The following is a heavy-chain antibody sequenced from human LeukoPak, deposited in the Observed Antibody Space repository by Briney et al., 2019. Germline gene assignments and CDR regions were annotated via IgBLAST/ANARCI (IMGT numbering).Heavy chain of an antibody. CDR1: GFTVSSNY. CDR2: IKSDGSN. D-gene: IGHD3/OR15-3a*01. J-gene: IGHJ4*02. Sequence: GGSLRLSCTASGFTVSSNYMSWVRHAPGKGLVWVSRIKSDGSNYYADSVKGRFTISRDNAKNTLYLQMNSLRAEDTAVYYCARGAWTAYYFDYWGQGTLVTVSS. CDR3: ARGAWTAYYFDY. V-gene: IGHV3-74*01.